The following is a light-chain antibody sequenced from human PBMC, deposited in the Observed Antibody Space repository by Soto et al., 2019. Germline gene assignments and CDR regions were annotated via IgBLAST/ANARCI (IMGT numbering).Light chain of an antibody. CDR1: QSIGTD. CDR3: QQSYSSPRT. Sequence: DIQMTQSPSSLSASVGDTVAITCRASQSIGTDLHWYQQKPGTAPKLLIYAASGLQSRVPSRFSGSGSGTDFTLTISSLQPEDFATYFCQQSYSSPRTFGGGTKVEIK. V-gene: IGKV1-39*01. J-gene: IGKJ4*01. CDR2: AAS.